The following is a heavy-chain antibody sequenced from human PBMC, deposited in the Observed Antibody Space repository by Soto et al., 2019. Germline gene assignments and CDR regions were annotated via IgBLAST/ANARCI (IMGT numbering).Heavy chain of an antibody. CDR1: VFTFNSDC. CDR3: PRDTVIAVARSYYYYGMDV. J-gene: IGHJ6*02. CDR2: INSAGSST. Sequence: GGSLRLSCEASVFTFNSDCKHWFRQDAGKGLDWLSRINSAGSSTSYTGSLKDRFTISRDNPTHTLYLQMNRLRAEDTAVYSCPRDTVIAVARSYYYYGMDVWRQGPTVTVSS. D-gene: IGHD6-19*01. V-gene: IGHV3-74*01.